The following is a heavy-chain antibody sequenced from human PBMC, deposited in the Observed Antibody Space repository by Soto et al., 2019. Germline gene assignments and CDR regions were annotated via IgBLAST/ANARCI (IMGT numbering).Heavy chain of an antibody. V-gene: IGHV4-31*03. CDR1: GGFINSGGYY. CDR3: ARGYRQSGYSSSWVFDY. Sequence: QVQLRESGPGLVKPSQTLSLTCTVSGGFINSGGYYWNWIRQHPGKGLEWIGYMYYSGSTYYNPFLRSRVIISADTSENHCSLKLSSVTAADTAVYFGARGYRQSGYSSSWVFDYWAQGTLVNVSS. CDR2: MYYSGST. J-gene: IGHJ4*02. D-gene: IGHD6-13*01.